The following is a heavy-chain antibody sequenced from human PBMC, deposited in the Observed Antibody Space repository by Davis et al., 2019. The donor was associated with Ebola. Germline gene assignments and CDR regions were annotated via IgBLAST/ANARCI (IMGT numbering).Heavy chain of an antibody. Sequence: SETLSLTCAVYGGSFSGYYWSWIRQPPGKGLEWIGEINHSGSTNYNPSLKSRVTISVDTSKNQFSLKLSSVTAADTAVYYCARGKILWFGELLYSLGRAFDIWGQGTMVTVSS. J-gene: IGHJ3*02. CDR1: GGSFSGYY. CDR2: INHSGST. V-gene: IGHV4-34*01. D-gene: IGHD3-10*01. CDR3: ARGKILWFGELLYSLGRAFDI.